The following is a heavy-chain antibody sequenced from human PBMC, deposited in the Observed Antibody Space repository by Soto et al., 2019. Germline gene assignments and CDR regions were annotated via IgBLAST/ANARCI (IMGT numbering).Heavy chain of an antibody. J-gene: IGHJ5*02. CDR3: AHHTITPVTNWFDP. CDR2: IYWNDDK. Sequence: SGPTLVNPTQTLTLTCTFSGFSLTTSGVGVGWIRQPPGKALEWLALIYWNDDKRYSPSLKGRLTITKDTSKNQVVLAMTNMDPVDTATYYCAHHTITPVTNWFDPWGLGTLVTVSS. V-gene: IGHV2-5*01. CDR1: GFSLTTSGVG. D-gene: IGHD1-20*01.